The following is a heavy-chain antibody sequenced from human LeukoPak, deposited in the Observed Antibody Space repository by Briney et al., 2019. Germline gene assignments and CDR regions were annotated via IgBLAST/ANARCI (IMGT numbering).Heavy chain of an antibody. CDR1: GYTFTGYY. Sequence: ASVKVSCKASGYTFTGYYMHWVRQAPGQGLEWMGWINPNSGGTNYAQKFQGRVTMTRDTSISTAYMELSSLRSDDTAVYYCARPLQWSKGGAAFDIWGQGTMVTVSS. V-gene: IGHV1-2*02. D-gene: IGHD4-23*01. CDR3: ARPLQWSKGGAAFDI. CDR2: INPNSGGT. J-gene: IGHJ3*02.